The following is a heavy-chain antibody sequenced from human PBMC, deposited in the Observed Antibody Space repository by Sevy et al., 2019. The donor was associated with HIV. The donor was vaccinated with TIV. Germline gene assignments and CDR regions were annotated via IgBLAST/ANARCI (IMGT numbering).Heavy chain of an antibody. D-gene: IGHD3-3*01. J-gene: IGHJ6*02. V-gene: IGHV3-49*03. CDR3: TRDFAIGDFWSGGRGYYYGMDV. CDR1: GFTFGDYA. CDR2: IRSKAYGGTT. Sequence: GGSLRLTCTASGFTFGDYAMSWFRQAPGKGLEWVGFIRSKAYGGTTEYAASVKGRFTISRVDSKSIAYQRMNSLKTDDTAVYYCTRDFAIGDFWSGGRGYYYGMDVWRQGTTVTVSS.